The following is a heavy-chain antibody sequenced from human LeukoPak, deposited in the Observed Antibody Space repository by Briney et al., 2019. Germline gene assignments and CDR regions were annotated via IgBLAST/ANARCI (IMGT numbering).Heavy chain of an antibody. J-gene: IGHJ4*02. D-gene: IGHD3-22*01. CDR2: INPSGGST. CDR1: GYTFTSYY. V-gene: IGHV1-46*01. Sequence: ASVKVSCKASGYTFTSYYMHWVRQAPGQGLEWMGIINPSGGSTSYAQKFQGRVTMTRDTSTSTVYMELSSLRSEDTAVYYCAKDGVTMIVVVTPGYFDYWGQGTLVTVSS. CDR3: AKDGVTMIVVVTPGYFDY.